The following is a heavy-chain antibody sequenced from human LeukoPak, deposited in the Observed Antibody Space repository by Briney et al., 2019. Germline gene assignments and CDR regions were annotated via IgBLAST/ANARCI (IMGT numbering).Heavy chain of an antibody. CDR1: GGSVTSTNW. J-gene: IGHJ4*02. Sequence: SEALSLTCDVSGGSVTSTNWWTWFRQPPGKGLECIGDVHLDGRTNYNPSLKSRLVMSADLPENHISLKLTSVTAADTAVYYCAREGGFYRPLDYSGQGTLVTVSS. CDR2: VHLDGRT. V-gene: IGHV4-4*02. CDR3: AREGGFYRPLDY. D-gene: IGHD6-25*01.